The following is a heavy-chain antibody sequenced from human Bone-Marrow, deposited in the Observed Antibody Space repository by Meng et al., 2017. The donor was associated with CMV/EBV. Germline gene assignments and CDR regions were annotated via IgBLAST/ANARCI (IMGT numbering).Heavy chain of an antibody. Sequence: GESLKISCAASGFTFSSYEMNWVRQAPGKGLEWVAFIRYDGSNKYYADSVKGRFTISRDNSKNTLYLQMNSLRAEDTAVYYCAQDRRWGYCSGGSCYSDHDAFDIWGQGTMVTVSS. CDR2: IRYDGSNK. V-gene: IGHV3-30*02. J-gene: IGHJ3*02. D-gene: IGHD2-15*01. CDR3: AQDRRWGYCSGGSCYSDHDAFDI. CDR1: GFTFSSYE.